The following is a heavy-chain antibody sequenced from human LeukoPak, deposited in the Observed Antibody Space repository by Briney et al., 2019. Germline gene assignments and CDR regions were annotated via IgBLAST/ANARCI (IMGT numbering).Heavy chain of an antibody. CDR1: GGSISGYY. CDR2: IHYSGTT. Sequence: SETLSLTCTVSGGSISGYYWNWIRQAPGKGLEWIGYIHYSGTTNYNPSLKSRVTISVDTSKNQFSLKLSSVTAADTAVYYCARGARYMVRGVNWGQGTLVTVSS. V-gene: IGHV4-59*08. CDR3: ARGARYMVRGVN. J-gene: IGHJ4*02. D-gene: IGHD3-10*01.